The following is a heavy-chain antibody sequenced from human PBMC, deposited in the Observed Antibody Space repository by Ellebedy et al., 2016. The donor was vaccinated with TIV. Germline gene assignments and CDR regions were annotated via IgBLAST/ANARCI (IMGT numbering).Heavy chain of an antibody. CDR2: INHSGST. D-gene: IGHD1-26*01. Sequence: MPSATLSLTCAVYGGSFSGYYWSWIRQPPGKGLEWIGEINHSGSTNYNPSLKSRVTISVDTSKNQFSLKLSSVTAADTAVYYCARSNAIDLVRSVGALDYWGQGTLVTVSS. V-gene: IGHV4-34*01. J-gene: IGHJ4*02. CDR3: ARSNAIDLVRSVGALDY. CDR1: GGSFSGYY.